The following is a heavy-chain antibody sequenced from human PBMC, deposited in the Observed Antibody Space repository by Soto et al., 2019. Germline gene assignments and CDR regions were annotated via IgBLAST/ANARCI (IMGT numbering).Heavy chain of an antibody. CDR2: IYYRGST. J-gene: IGHJ6*02. D-gene: IGHD6-13*01. CDR3: ARGALAVYNSSWSPPTTYYYYCMDG. CDR1: GGSISSYY. V-gene: IGHV4-59*01. Sequence: SETLSLTCTVSGGSISSYYWSWIRQPPGKGLEWIGYIYYRGSTNYNPSLKSRFTISVDTSKNQFSLKLSSVTAAAPSRSYCARGALAVYNSSWSPPTTYYYYCMDGLCQCTTVT.